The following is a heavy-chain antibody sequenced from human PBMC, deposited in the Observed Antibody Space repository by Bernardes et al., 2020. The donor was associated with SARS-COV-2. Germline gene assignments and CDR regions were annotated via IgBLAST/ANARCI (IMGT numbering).Heavy chain of an antibody. Sequence: ASVKVSCKASGYTFTKYGISWVRQAAGHGLEWMGWISGYNGNTYYAQKLQDRVTMTTDTSTSTAHMELRSLRSDDTAVYYCARVVCGGDCYPNPRPYYYYGMDVWGQGTTVTVSS. D-gene: IGHD2-21*01. V-gene: IGHV1-18*01. CDR3: ARVVCGGDCYPNPRPYYYYGMDV. J-gene: IGHJ6*02. CDR2: ISGYNGNT. CDR1: GYTFTKYG.